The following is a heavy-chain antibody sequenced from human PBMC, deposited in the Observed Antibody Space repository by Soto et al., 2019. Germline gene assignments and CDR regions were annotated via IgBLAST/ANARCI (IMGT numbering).Heavy chain of an antibody. D-gene: IGHD3-3*01. V-gene: IGHV4-31*03. CDR3: AREARFLEWLLLGDDAFDI. J-gene: IGHJ3*02. CDR2: IYYSGST. Sequence: SETLSLTCTVSGGSISSGGYYWSWIRQHPGKGLEWIGYIYYSGSTYYNPSLKSRVTISVDTSKNQFSLKLSSVTAADTAVYYCAREARFLEWLLLGDDAFDIWGQGTMVTLSS. CDR1: GGSISSGGYY.